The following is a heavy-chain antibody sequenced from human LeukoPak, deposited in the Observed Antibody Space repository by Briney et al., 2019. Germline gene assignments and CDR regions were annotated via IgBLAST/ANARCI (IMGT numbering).Heavy chain of an antibody. CDR2: IKQDGSEQ. CDR1: GFTFTSYW. D-gene: IGHD3-9*01. V-gene: IGHV3-7*01. J-gene: IGHJ4*02. Sequence: GGSLRLSCAASGFTFTSYWMSWVRQAPGKGLEWVANIKQDGSEQYYGDSVKGRFTISRDNANNPLFLQMDSLTAEDTAVYYCAREGRWRYDILTGYFDYWGQGILVTVSS. CDR3: AREGRWRYDILTGYFDY.